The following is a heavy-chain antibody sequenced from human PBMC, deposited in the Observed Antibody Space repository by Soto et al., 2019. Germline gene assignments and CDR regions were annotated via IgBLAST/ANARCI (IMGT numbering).Heavy chain of an antibody. V-gene: IGHV3-23*01. D-gene: IGHD1-7*01. J-gene: IGHJ3*02. Sequence: GGSLRLSCAASGFTFSSHAMSWVRQAPGKGLEWVSGVTGSGAGTYYADSVKGRFTISRDNSKNTLYLQMNGLRAEDTAVYYCAKVDLITATTVGAFDIWGQGTMVTVSS. CDR2: VTGSGAGT. CDR1: GFTFSSHA. CDR3: AKVDLITATTVGAFDI.